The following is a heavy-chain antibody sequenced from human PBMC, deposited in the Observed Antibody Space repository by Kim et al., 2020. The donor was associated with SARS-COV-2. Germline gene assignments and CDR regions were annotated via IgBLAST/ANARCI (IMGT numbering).Heavy chain of an antibody. V-gene: IGHV4-4*02. CDR3: ARVGFGVDY. J-gene: IGHJ4*02. Sequence: GSTNDNPSLKSRVTISVDKSKNQFSLKLSSVTAADTAVYYRARVGFGVDYWGQGTLVTVSS. CDR2: GST. D-gene: IGHD3-10*01.